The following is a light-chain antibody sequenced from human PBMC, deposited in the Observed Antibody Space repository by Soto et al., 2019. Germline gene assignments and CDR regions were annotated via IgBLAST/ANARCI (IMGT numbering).Light chain of an antibody. CDR2: AVS. V-gene: IGLV2-14*03. CDR1: SSDIGSYDH. CDR3: ISYTDRQSYL. J-gene: IGLJ1*01. Sequence: SALTQPASVSGSPRQSITISCSGTSSDIGSYDHVAWYQQFPGKSPKLIIYAVSDRPSGVSDRFSGSKSGISASLTISGLQTEDEADYYCISYTDRQSYLFGTGTKVTVL.